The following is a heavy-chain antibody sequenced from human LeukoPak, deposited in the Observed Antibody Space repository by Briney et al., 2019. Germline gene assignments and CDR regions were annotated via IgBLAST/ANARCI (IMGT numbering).Heavy chain of an antibody. D-gene: IGHD2-15*01. CDR1: GYTFNVYG. J-gene: IGHJ6*03. CDR2: INIFNGNT. Sequence: ASVKVSCKTSGYTFNVYGITWVRQAPGQGLEWMGWINIFNGNTNYAQRLQGRVTMTTDTSTNTAYMELRSLTSDDTAVYYCARAYCSGGTCDSNYYYYYMDVWDKGTTVTISS. CDR3: ARAYCSGGTCDSNYYYYYMDV. V-gene: IGHV1-18*01.